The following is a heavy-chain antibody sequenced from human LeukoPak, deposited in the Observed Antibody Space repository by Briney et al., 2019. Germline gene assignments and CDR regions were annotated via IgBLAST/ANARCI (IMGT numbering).Heavy chain of an antibody. CDR3: ARDDRVGYDFWSGYYYFDY. Sequence: GASVKVSCKASGYTFTSYGISWVRQAPGQGLEWMGLISAYNGNTNYAQKLQGRVTMTTDTSTSTAYMELRSLRSDDTAVYYCARDDRVGYDFWSGYYYFDYWGQGTLVTVSS. V-gene: IGHV1-18*01. CDR1: GYTFTSYG. D-gene: IGHD3-3*01. J-gene: IGHJ4*02. CDR2: ISAYNGNT.